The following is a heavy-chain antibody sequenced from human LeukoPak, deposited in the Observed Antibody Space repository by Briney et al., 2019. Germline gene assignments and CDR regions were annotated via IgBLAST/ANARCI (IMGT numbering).Heavy chain of an antibody. Sequence: SVKVSCKASGGTFSSYTISWVRQAPGQGLERMGRIIPILGIANYAQKFQGRVTITADKSTSTAYMELNSLRSEDTAVFYCARGHQPPYYGMDVWGQGTTVTVSS. CDR2: IIPILGIA. CDR1: GGTFSSYT. V-gene: IGHV1-69*02. CDR3: ARGHQPPYYGMDV. J-gene: IGHJ6*02.